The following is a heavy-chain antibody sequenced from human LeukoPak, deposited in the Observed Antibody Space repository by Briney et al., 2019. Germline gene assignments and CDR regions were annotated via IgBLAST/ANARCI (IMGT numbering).Heavy chain of an antibody. CDR1: GYNFPSHW. J-gene: IGHJ4*02. V-gene: IGHV5-51*01. D-gene: IGHD3-3*01. CDR3: AKAAEAFGVVTVGLYCFDS. Sequence: GKSLKISCQTSGYNFPSHWIAWVRQIPGKGLEWMGIIYPGDSDVRYNPSFQGQVTISVDKTVKTAYLQWSSLRASDTARYYCAKAAEAFGVVTVGLYCFDSWGQGTLVTVSS. CDR2: IYPGDSDV.